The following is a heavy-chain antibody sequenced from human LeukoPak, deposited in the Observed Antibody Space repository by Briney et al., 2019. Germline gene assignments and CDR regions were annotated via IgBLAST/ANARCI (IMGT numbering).Heavy chain of an antibody. CDR2: ISSDGSNK. CDR1: GFTFRSNG. V-gene: IGHV3-30*18. Sequence: GGSLRLSCAASGFTFRSNGMTWVRQAPGKGLEWVAVISSDGSNKSYGDSVKGRFTISRDNSKNTLYLQMNSLRAEDTAVYYCAKDLWGSYSWNDAFDIWGQGTMVTVSS. CDR3: AKDLWGSYSWNDAFDI. J-gene: IGHJ3*02. D-gene: IGHD3-16*02.